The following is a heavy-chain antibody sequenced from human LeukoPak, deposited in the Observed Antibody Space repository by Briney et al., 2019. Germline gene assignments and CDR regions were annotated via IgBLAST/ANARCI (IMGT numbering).Heavy chain of an antibody. CDR1: GFTFSSYS. J-gene: IGHJ4*02. D-gene: IGHD1-1*01. CDR3: ARALTTLTYEGY. V-gene: IGHV3-48*01. Sequence: GGSLRLSCVASGFTFSSYSMNWVRQAPGKGLEWVSYITRSSSAKFYADSVKGRFTISRDNAENLLYLQMNSLRAEDTAVYYCARALTTLTYEGYWGQGTLVTVSS. CDR2: ITRSSSAK.